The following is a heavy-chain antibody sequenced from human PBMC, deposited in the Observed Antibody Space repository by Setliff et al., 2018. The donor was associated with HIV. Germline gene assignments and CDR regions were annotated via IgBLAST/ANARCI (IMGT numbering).Heavy chain of an antibody. CDR2: ISGSGGST. J-gene: IGHJ3*02. Sequence: GGSLRLSCAASGFTFSSSAMSWVRQAPGKGLEWVSSISGSGGSTYYAHSVKGLFTISRDNSKNTMYLQMNSLKAEDTAVYYCAKAMGSIAVAGLDAFDIWGQGTMVTVSS. D-gene: IGHD6-19*01. V-gene: IGHV3-23*01. CDR1: GFTFSSSA. CDR3: AKAMGSIAVAGLDAFDI.